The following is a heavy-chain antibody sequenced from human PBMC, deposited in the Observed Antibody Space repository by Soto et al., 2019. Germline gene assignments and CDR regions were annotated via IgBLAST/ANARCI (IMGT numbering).Heavy chain of an antibody. Sequence: GGSLRLSCAASGFTFSSYGMHWVRQAPGKGLEWVALISFDGSNKYYADSVKGRFTISRDNSKNTLYLQMNSLRAEDTAVYYCAKSLLGGSLLEVDVWGQGTKVAVAS. CDR3: AKSLLGGSLLEVDV. J-gene: IGHJ6*02. V-gene: IGHV3-30*18. D-gene: IGHD2-15*01. CDR2: ISFDGSNK. CDR1: GFTFSSYG.